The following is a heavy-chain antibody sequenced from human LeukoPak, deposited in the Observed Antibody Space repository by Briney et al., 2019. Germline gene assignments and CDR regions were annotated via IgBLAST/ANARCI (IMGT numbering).Heavy chain of an antibody. V-gene: IGHV3-73*01. Sequence: GGSLKLSCAASGFTFSGSALHWVRQASGKGLEWVGRISSKATSSATTYAASVNGRFTISRDDSKNTAYLQMNSLKTEDTAVYYCTPYRDRNWFDPWGQGTLVTVSS. D-gene: IGHD5-24*01. CDR2: ISSKATSSAT. CDR3: TPYRDRNWFDP. J-gene: IGHJ5*02. CDR1: GFTFSGSA.